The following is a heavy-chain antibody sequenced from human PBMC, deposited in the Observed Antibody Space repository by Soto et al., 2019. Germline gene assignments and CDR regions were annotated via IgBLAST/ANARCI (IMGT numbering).Heavy chain of an antibody. J-gene: IGHJ4*02. CDR3: ARRYSGYDFDY. CDR1: GGSFSGYY. Sequence: SETLSLTCAVYGGSFSGYYWSWIRRPPGKGLEWIGEINHRGSTNYNPSLKSRVTLSVDTSKNQFSLKLRSVTAADTAVYYCARRYSGYDFDYWGQGILVTVSS. V-gene: IGHV4-34*01. D-gene: IGHD5-12*01. CDR2: INHRGST.